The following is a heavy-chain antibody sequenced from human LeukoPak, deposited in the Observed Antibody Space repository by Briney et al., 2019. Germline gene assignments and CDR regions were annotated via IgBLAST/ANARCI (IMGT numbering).Heavy chain of an antibody. CDR3: AREDIVVVPAASDWFDP. J-gene: IGHJ5*02. D-gene: IGHD2-2*01. CDR2: INPNSGGT. CDR1: GYTFTGYY. Sequence: ASVKVSCKASGYTFTGYYMHWVRQAPGQGLEWMGWINPNSGGTNYAQKFQGRVTMTRDTSISTAYMELSRLRSDDTAVYYCAREDIVVVPAASDWFDPWGQGTLVTVSS. V-gene: IGHV1-2*02.